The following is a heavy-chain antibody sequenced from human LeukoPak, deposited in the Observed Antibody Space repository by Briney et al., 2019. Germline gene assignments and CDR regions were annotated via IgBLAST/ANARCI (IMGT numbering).Heavy chain of an antibody. CDR2: IYNGDTT. V-gene: IGHV3-53*01. CDR3: ARDGGSGSPHLSYYYYGMDI. Sequence: PGGSLRLSCAASGFTVSITYMTWVRQAPGKGLEWVSFIYNGDTTYYADSVKGRFTISRGTSENTLYLQMNNLRVEDTAVDYCARDGGSGSPHLSYYYYGMDIWGQRTTVTVSS. J-gene: IGHJ6*02. D-gene: IGHD3-10*01. CDR1: GFTVSITY.